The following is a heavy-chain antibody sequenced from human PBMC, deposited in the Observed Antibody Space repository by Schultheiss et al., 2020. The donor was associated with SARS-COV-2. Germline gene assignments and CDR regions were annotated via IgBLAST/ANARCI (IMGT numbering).Heavy chain of an antibody. Sequence: SQTLSLTCTVSGGSISSYYWSWIRQPAGKGLEWIGRIYTSGSTNYNPSLKSRVTMSVDKSKNQFSLKLSSVTAADTAVYYCARQISMDSSGYRRNDAFDIWGQGTMVTVSS. CDR1: GGSISSYY. J-gene: IGHJ3*02. D-gene: IGHD3-22*01. CDR3: ARQISMDSSGYRRNDAFDI. CDR2: IYTSGST. V-gene: IGHV4-4*07.